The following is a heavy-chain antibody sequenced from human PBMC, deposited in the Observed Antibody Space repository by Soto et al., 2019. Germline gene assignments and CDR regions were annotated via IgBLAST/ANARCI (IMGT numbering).Heavy chain of an antibody. J-gene: IGHJ4*02. D-gene: IGHD3-16*01. CDR2: IYDSGIT. Sequence: IGYIYDSGITNYNPSLKSRVTISVDTSKNQFSLKLTSVTAAGTAVYYCARNTRLPDCWGQGTLVTVS. CDR3: ARNTRLPDC. V-gene: IGHV4-59*01.